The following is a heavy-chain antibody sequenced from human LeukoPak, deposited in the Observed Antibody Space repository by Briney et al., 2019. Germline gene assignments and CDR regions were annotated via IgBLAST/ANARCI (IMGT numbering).Heavy chain of an antibody. Sequence: ASVKVSCKASGYTCTSYGISWVRQAPGQGPEWMGWISAYNGNTNYAQKPQGRVTMTTDTSTSTAYMELRSLRSDDTAVYYCARVLWFGEFIDYWGQGTLVTVSS. CDR3: ARVLWFGEFIDY. D-gene: IGHD3-10*01. V-gene: IGHV1-18*01. J-gene: IGHJ4*02. CDR2: ISAYNGNT. CDR1: GYTCTSYG.